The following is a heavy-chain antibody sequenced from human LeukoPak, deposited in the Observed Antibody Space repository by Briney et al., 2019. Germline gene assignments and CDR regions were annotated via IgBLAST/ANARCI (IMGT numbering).Heavy chain of an antibody. Sequence: GASVKVSCKASGGTFSSYAISWVRQAPGQGLEWMGRIIPILGIANYAQKFQGRVTITADKSTSTAYMELSSLRSEDTAVYYCARGRSGWFFDYWGQGTLVTVSS. CDR3: ARGRSGWFFDY. D-gene: IGHD6-19*01. CDR2: IIPILGIA. V-gene: IGHV1-69*04. J-gene: IGHJ4*02. CDR1: GGTFSSYA.